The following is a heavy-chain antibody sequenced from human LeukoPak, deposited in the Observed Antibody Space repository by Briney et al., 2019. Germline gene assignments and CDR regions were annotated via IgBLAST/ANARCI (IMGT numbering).Heavy chain of an antibody. CDR2: ISWNSGSI. D-gene: IGHD6-13*01. CDR3: AKDILGDSSS. Sequence: GGLVQPGRSLRLSCAASGFTFDDYAMHWVRQAPGKGLEWVSGISWNSGSIGYADSVKGRFTISRDNAKNSLYLQMNSLRAEDTALYYCAKDILGDSSSWGQGTLVTVSS. J-gene: IGHJ4*02. V-gene: IGHV3-9*01. CDR1: GFTFDDYA.